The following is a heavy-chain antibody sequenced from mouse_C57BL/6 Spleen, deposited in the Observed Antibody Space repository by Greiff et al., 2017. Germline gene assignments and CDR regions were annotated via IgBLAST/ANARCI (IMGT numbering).Heavy chain of an antibody. CDR2: IYPGDGDT. CDR3: AKTGMAY. CDR1: GYAFSSSW. D-gene: IGHD4-1*01. J-gene: IGHJ3*01. V-gene: IGHV1-82*01. Sequence: VQLQQSGPELVKPGASVKISCKASGYAFSSSWMNWVKQRPGKGLEWIGRIYPGDGDTNYNGKLKGKATLTADKSSSTAYMQLSSLTSEDSAVYFCAKTGMAYWGQGTLVTVSA.